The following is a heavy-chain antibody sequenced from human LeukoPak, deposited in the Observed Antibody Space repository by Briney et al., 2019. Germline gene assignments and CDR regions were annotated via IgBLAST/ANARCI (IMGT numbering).Heavy chain of an antibody. D-gene: IGHD6-19*01. Sequence: GGSLRLSCAASGFTFSSYGMHWVRQAPGKGLEWVAFIRYDGSNKYYADSVKGRFTISRDNSKNTLYLQMNSLRAVDTAVYYCAKGDQWLARAAEYFQRWGQGTLVTVSS. CDR2: IRYDGSNK. CDR1: GFTFSSYG. CDR3: AKGDQWLARAAEYFQR. V-gene: IGHV3-30*02. J-gene: IGHJ1*01.